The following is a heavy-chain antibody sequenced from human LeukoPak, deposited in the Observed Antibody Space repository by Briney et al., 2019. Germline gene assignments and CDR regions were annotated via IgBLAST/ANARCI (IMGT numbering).Heavy chain of an antibody. CDR1: GCSISSSSYY. J-gene: IGHJ5*02. CDR3: ASRWGDYYDSSGYYYPSVNWFDP. Sequence: SETVSLTCTVSGCSISSSSYYWGWIRQPPVKRLEWIGSIYYSGSTYYHPSLKSRVTISVDTSKNQFSLKLSSVTAADTAVYYCASRWGDYYDSSGYYYPSVNWFDPWGQGTLVTVSS. CDR2: IYYSGST. D-gene: IGHD3-22*01. V-gene: IGHV4-39*01.